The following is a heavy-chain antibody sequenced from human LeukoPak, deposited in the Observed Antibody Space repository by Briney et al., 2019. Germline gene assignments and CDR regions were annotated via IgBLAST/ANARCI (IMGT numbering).Heavy chain of an antibody. D-gene: IGHD3-3*01. Sequence: GGSLRLSCAASGFTFSSSWMNRVRQSPGKGLEWVANIKEDGTEKYYVDSVKGRFTIFRDNAKNSLYLQMNSLRAEDTAVYYCARPHNNWRWYFDLWGRGTLVTVSS. CDR3: ARPHNNWRWYFDL. V-gene: IGHV3-7*03. CDR1: GFTFSSSW. CDR2: IKEDGTEK. J-gene: IGHJ2*01.